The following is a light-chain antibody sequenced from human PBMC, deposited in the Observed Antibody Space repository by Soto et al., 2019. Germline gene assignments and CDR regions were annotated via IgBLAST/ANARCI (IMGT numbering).Light chain of an antibody. CDR2: DVS. CDR3: TSFTSASTQV. Sequence: QSALTQPASVSGSPGQSITISCTGTSSDVGAYNYVSWYQQHPGKAPKLMIYDVSNRPSGVSNRFSGSKSCNTASLTISGLQAEDEADYYCTSFTSASTQVFGGGTKLTVL. V-gene: IGLV2-14*01. CDR1: SSDVGAYNY. J-gene: IGLJ2*01.